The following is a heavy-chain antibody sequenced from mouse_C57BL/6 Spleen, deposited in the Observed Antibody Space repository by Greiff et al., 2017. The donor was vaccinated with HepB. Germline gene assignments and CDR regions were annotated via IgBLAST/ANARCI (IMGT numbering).Heavy chain of an antibody. Sequence: QVQLQQSGAELVRPGASVKLSCKASGYTFTDYYINWVKQRPGQGLEWIARIYPGSGNTYYNEKFKGKATLTAEKSSSTAYMQLSSLTSEDSAVYFCARSRGTVVDYFDYWGQGTTLTVSS. V-gene: IGHV1-76*01. CDR3: ARSRGTVVDYFDY. D-gene: IGHD1-1*01. CDR2: IYPGSGNT. CDR1: GYTFTDYY. J-gene: IGHJ2*01.